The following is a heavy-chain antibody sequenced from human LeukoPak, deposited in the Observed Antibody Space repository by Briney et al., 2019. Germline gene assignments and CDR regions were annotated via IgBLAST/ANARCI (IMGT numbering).Heavy chain of an antibody. CDR3: ARGLALRSTYYYYYMDV. CDR1: GGSISSSRYY. D-gene: IGHD3-3*01. V-gene: IGHV4-39*07. CDR2: INHSGST. J-gene: IGHJ6*03. Sequence: PSETLSLTCTVSGGSISSSRYYWGWIRQPPGKGLEWIGEINHSGSTNYNPSLKSRVTISVDTSKNQFSLKLSSVTAADTAVYYCARGLALRSTYYYYYMDVWGKGTTVTVSS.